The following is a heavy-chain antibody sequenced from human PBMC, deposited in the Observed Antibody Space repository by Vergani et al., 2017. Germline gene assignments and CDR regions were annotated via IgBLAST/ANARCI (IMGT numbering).Heavy chain of an antibody. V-gene: IGHV3-30*18. Sequence: QVQLVESGGGVVQPGRSLRLSCAASGFTFSNYGIHWVRQAPGKGLEWVAVISFDGSNMYYADSVKGRFTISRDNSKNTRDLQMNSLRADATAVYYCVKDDRPGYSSEDYMDVWGKGTTVTVSS. CDR1: GFTFSNYG. J-gene: IGHJ6*03. CDR3: VKDDRPGYSSEDYMDV. D-gene: IGHD6-13*01. CDR2: ISFDGSNM.